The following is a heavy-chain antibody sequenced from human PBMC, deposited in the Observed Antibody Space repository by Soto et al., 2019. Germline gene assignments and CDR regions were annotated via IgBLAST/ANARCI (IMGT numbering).Heavy chain of an antibody. Sequence: XSVKVSFNASGYTFTSYGISLVRHAPGQGLEWMGWISAYNGNTNYAQKLQGRVTMTTDTSTSTAYMELRSLRSDDTAVYYCARSSYGSGSRYYMDVWGKGTTVTVSS. J-gene: IGHJ6*03. CDR1: GYTFTSYG. CDR2: ISAYNGNT. D-gene: IGHD3-10*01. V-gene: IGHV1-18*01. CDR3: ARSSYGSGSRYYMDV.